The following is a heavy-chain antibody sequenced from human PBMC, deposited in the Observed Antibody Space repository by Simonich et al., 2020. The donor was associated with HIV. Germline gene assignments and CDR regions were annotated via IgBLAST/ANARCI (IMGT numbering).Heavy chain of an antibody. J-gene: IGHJ3*02. V-gene: IGHV3-33*08. CDR3: ARVGVGATRDAFDI. CDR1: GFTFSNYA. D-gene: IGHD3-10*01. Sequence: ESGGGVVQPGRSLRLSCAASGFTFSNYAMHWVRQAPGKGLEWVAVVWYDGTSKFYADSVKGRFTISRGNSKNTLYLQMNSLRAEDTAVYYCARVGVGATRDAFDIWGQGTMVTVSS. CDR2: VWYDGTSK.